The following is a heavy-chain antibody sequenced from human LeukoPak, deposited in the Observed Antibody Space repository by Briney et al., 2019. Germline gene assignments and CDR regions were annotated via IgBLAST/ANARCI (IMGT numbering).Heavy chain of an antibody. CDR2: IKGDGSEK. Sequence: GGSLRLSCAASGFAFSNYWMSWVRRAPGKGLEWVANIKGDGSEKYYVDSVKGRFTISRDNAKNSLYLQMNSLRAEDTAVYYCAREVYNYGDQNWFDPWGQGTLVTVSS. D-gene: IGHD4-17*01. J-gene: IGHJ5*02. V-gene: IGHV3-7*01. CDR3: AREVYNYGDQNWFDP. CDR1: GFAFSNYW.